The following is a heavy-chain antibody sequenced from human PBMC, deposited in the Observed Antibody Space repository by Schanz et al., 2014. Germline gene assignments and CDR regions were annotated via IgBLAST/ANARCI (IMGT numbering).Heavy chain of an antibody. CDR3: ARAPVTVGPYHYYMDV. CDR2: FDVEDGET. J-gene: IGHJ6*03. Sequence: QVQLVQSAPEVKKPGASVKVSCEISGYTVSALAMHWVRQAPGKGLEWLGGFDVEDGETIYAQKFQGRVTMTEDTSTETAYMELSGLRSEDTAVYYCARAPVTVGPYHYYMDVWGKGTTVTVSS. CDR1: GYTVSALA. V-gene: IGHV1-24*01. D-gene: IGHD4-17*01.